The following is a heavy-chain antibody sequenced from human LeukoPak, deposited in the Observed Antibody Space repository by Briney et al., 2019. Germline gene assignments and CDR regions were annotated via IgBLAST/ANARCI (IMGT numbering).Heavy chain of an antibody. CDR2: INTAGNLI. Sequence: PGGSLRLSCVASAFTFKTYTLNWVRQTPGMGLEWVSYINTAGNLINYADSVRGRFTISRDNAKNSLFLYMNSLTPEDTAVYYCARTVEGHFDFRGQGTLVTVSS. CDR1: AFTFKTYT. J-gene: IGHJ4*02. V-gene: IGHV3-21*06. D-gene: IGHD5-24*01. CDR3: ARTVEGHFDF.